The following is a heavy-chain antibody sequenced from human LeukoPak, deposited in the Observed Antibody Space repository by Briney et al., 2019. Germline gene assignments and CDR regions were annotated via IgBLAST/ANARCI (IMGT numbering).Heavy chain of an antibody. CDR1: GFTVTSNY. V-gene: IGHV3-53*01. Sequence: GGSLRLSCAASGFTVTSNYMSWVRQAPGKGLEWVSVIYSGGSTYYEDSVKGRFTISRDNSKNTLYLQMKSLRAEDTAVYYCARGARGGRSHFDYWGQGTLVTVSS. D-gene: IGHD3-10*01. CDR3: ARGARGGRSHFDY. CDR2: IYSGGST. J-gene: IGHJ4*02.